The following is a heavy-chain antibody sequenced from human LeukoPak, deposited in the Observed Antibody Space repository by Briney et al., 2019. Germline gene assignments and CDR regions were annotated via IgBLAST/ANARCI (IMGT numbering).Heavy chain of an antibody. CDR3: ARDRRPLGDY. V-gene: IGHV1-18*04. CDR1: GYTFTSYY. CDR2: ISAYNGNT. D-gene: IGHD3-10*01. Sequence: ASVKVSCKASGYTFTSYYMHWVRQAPGQGLEWMGWISAYNGNTNYAQKLQGRVTMTTDTSTSTAYMELRSLRSDDTAVYYCARDRRPLGDYWGQGTLVTVSS. J-gene: IGHJ4*02.